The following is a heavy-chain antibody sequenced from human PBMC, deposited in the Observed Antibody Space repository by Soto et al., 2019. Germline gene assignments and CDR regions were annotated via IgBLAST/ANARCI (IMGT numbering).Heavy chain of an antibody. CDR3: ARPAVAATGLDYYFDY. V-gene: IGHV1-69*01. Sequence: QVQLVQSGAEVKKPGSSVKVSCKASGGTFSSYAISWVRQAPGQGLEWMGGIIPIFGTANYAQKFQGRVTITADEATSTAYMELSSLRSEDTAVYYCARPAVAATGLDYYFDYWGQGTLVTVSS. D-gene: IGHD2-15*01. CDR2: IIPIFGTA. CDR1: GGTFSSYA. J-gene: IGHJ4*02.